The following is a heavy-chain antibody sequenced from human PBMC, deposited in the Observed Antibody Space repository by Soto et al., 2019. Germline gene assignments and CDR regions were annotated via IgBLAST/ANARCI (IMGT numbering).Heavy chain of an antibody. D-gene: IGHD5-18*01. J-gene: IGHJ3*02. V-gene: IGHV3-48*01. CDR3: ARDRGGYSYGSRGAFDI. Sequence: EVQLVESGGVLVQPGGSLRLSCAASGFAFSGHTMNWVRQAPGKGLEWVAYIGNTLDTIYYADSVKGRFTISRDNSKNTLYLQMNSLRAEDTAVYYCARDRGGYSYGSRGAFDIWGQGTMVTVSS. CDR2: IGNTLDTI. CDR1: GFAFSGHT.